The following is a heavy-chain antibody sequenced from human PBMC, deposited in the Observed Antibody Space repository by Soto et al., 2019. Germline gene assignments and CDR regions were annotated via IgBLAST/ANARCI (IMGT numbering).Heavy chain of an antibody. CDR2: ISAYNGNT. J-gene: IGHJ4*02. V-gene: IGHV1-18*04. D-gene: IGHD3-22*01. Sequence: GASGKVSCKASGYTFTSYGISWLRQSPLQVVDWMGWISAYNGNTNYAQKLQGRVTMTTDTSTSTAYMELRSLRSDDTAVYYCAREVYYDSSGRRGDYFDYWGQGTLVTSPQ. CDR3: AREVYYDSSGRRGDYFDY. CDR1: GYTFTSYG.